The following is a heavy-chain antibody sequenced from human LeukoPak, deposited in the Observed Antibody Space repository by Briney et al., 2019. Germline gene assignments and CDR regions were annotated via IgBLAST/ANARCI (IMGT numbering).Heavy chain of an antibody. D-gene: IGHD2-8*01. V-gene: IGHV3-30*04. CDR2: MSYDGTNK. CDR3: ARTDVRLLYAIGDYYYYMGV. Sequence: GGSLRLSCAASRFIFSSYAMHWVRQAPGKGLEWVAIMSYDGTNKYYADSVKGRFTISRDNSKNTLYLQMNSLRPEDTAVYYCARTDVRLLYAIGDYYYYMGVWGKGTTVTVSS. J-gene: IGHJ6*03. CDR1: RFIFSSYA.